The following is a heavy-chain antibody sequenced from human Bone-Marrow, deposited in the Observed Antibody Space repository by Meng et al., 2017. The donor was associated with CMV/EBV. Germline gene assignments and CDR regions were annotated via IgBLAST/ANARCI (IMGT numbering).Heavy chain of an antibody. CDR1: GYRFSTYY. CDR3: ARGRGRYMY. J-gene: IGHJ4*02. D-gene: IGHD3-9*01. CDR2: IGPAGAT. Sequence: QVRLVHSGARTTTAVASVGSSWATSGYRFSTYYRRWVRQVGGLRHEWLGRIGPAGATSYALKIQHRVTVTKERSIRTVSLELQSMRSEESAVYYCARGRGRYMYWGQGTLVT. V-gene: IGHV1-2*02.